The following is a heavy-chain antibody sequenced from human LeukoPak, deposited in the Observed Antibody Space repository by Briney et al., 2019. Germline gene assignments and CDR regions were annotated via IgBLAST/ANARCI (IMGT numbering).Heavy chain of an antibody. CDR1: GGSISSYY. Sequence: SETLSLTSTVSGGSISSYYWSWIRQPPGKGLEWIGYIYYSGSTNYNPSLNSRVTISRDTSKNHFSLELSSVTAADTAVYFCARGRVSSSSWSSTYYYYFYMDVWGKGTTVTVSS. CDR2: IYYSGST. V-gene: IGHV4-59*01. CDR3: ARGRVSSSSWSSTYYYYFYMDV. D-gene: IGHD6-13*01. J-gene: IGHJ6*03.